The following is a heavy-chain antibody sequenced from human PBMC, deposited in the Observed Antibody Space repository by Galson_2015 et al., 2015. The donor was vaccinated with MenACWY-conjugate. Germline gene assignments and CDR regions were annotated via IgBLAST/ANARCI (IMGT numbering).Heavy chain of an antibody. D-gene: IGHD6-19*01. CDR1: GFTFSTYA. CDR2: ISSDGGRT. Sequence: SLILSCAASGFTFSTYAMHWVRQAPGKGLEYVSAISSDGGRTYYADSVKGRFTISRDNSKNTLYLQMSSLRAEDTAVYYCVKVVSAVAGPYDYWGQGTLVTVSS. J-gene: IGHJ4*02. V-gene: IGHV3-64D*06. CDR3: VKVVSAVAGPYDY.